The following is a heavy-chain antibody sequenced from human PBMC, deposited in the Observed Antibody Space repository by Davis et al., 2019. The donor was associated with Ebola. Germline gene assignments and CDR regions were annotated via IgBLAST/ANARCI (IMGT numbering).Heavy chain of an antibody. CDR1: GGSISSSSHY. D-gene: IGHD4-17*01. Sequence: SETLSLTCTVSGGSISSSSHYWGWIRQPPGKGLEWIGHIHYSGSTHYNPSLKSRVTTSVDTSKNQFSLSLSSVTAADTAVYYCARMPTVTADHWYFDLWGRGTLVAVSS. CDR2: IHYSGST. V-gene: IGHV4-61*05. J-gene: IGHJ2*01. CDR3: ARMPTVTADHWYFDL.